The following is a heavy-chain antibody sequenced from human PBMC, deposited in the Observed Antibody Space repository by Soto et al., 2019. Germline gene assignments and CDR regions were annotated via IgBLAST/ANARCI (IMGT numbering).Heavy chain of an antibody. CDR1: GGTFNTYS. CDR3: ARANPQCVYFDS. CDR2: ITPIIDIP. Sequence: QVQLVQSGAEVKRPGSSVKVSCRTSGGTFNTYSISWVRQAPGQGLEWMGRITPIIDIPTYAQNFQGRVSIAGDKSTSTAYMQLTNLRFEDTAMYFCARANPQCVYFDSWGQGTLVTVSS. J-gene: IGHJ4*02. V-gene: IGHV1-69*02. D-gene: IGHD2-8*01.